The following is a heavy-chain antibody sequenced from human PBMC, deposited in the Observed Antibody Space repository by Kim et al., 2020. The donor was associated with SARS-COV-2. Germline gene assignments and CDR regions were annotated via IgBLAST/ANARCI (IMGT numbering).Heavy chain of an antibody. CDR2: INHSGST. CDR3: AQTYNWRGGDY. Sequence: SETLSLTCAVYGGSFSGYYWSWIRQPPGKGLEWIGEINHSGSTNYNPSLKSRVTISIDTSKNQFSLKLSSVTAADTAVYYCAQTYNWRGGDYWGQGTLVTVSS. CDR1: GGSFSGYY. D-gene: IGHD1-20*01. J-gene: IGHJ4*02. V-gene: IGHV4-34*01.